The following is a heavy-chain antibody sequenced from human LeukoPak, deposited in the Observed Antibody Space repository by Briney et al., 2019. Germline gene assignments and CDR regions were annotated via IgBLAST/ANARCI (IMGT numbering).Heavy chain of an antibody. Sequence: PGGSLRLSCAASGFTFSSYSMNWVRQAPGKGLEWVSSISSSSSYIYYADSVKGRFTISRDNAKNSLYLQMNSLRAEDTAVYYCARDLGMGVPFDYWGQGTLSPSPQ. V-gene: IGHV3-21*01. D-gene: IGHD3-3*01. CDR3: ARDLGMGVPFDY. J-gene: IGHJ4*02. CDR1: GFTFSSYS. CDR2: ISSSSSYI.